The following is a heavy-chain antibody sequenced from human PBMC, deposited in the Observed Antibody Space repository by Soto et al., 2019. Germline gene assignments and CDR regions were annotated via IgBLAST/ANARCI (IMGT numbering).Heavy chain of an antibody. J-gene: IGHJ6*02. CDR2: ISSSSSYI. CDR3: ARDNELDELLWMDV. CDR1: GFTFSSYS. D-gene: IGHD6-6*01. V-gene: IGHV3-21*01. Sequence: GGSLRLSCAASGFTFSSYSMNWVRQAPGKGLEWVSSISSSSSYIYYADSVKGRFTISRDNAKNSLYLQMNSLRAEDTAVYYCARDNELDELLWMDVWGQGTTVTVSS.